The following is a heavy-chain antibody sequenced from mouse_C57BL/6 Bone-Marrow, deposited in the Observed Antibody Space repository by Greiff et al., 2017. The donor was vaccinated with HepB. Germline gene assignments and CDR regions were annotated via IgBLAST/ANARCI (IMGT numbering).Heavy chain of an antibody. CDR1: GFSFNTYA. J-gene: IGHJ4*01. D-gene: IGHD3-2*02. Sequence: EVHLVESGGGLVQPKGSLKLSCAASGFSFNTYAMNWVRQAPGKGLEWVARIRSKSNNYATYYADSVKDRFTSSRDDSESMLYLQMNNLKTEDTAMYYCVRQNSSGYAMDYWGQGTSVTVSS. V-gene: IGHV10-1*01. CDR3: VRQNSSGYAMDY. CDR2: IRSKSNNYAT.